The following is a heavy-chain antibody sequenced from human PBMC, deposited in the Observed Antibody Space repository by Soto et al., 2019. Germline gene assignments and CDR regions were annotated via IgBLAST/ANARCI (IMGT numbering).Heavy chain of an antibody. CDR1: GSTFTGYY. V-gene: IGHV1-2*04. CDR3: ARVDGSGTQDASDI. CDR2: INPNSGGT. J-gene: IGHJ3*02. D-gene: IGHD3-10*01. Sequence: GASVKVSCKASGSTFTGYYMHWVRQAPGQGLEWMGWINPNSGGTNYAQKFQGWVTMTRDTSISTAYMELSRLRSDDTAVYYCARVDGSGTQDASDIWGQVTMVTVSS.